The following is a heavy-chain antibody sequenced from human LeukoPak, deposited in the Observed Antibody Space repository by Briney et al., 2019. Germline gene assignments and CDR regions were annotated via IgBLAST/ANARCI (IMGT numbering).Heavy chain of an antibody. CDR3: ASSHIAAAGSDAFDI. J-gene: IGHJ3*02. CDR2: INPNSGGT. D-gene: IGHD6-13*01. CDR1: GYTFTGYY. Sequence: GASVKVSCKASGYTFTGYYIHWVRQAPGQGLEWMGWINPNSGGTNYAQKFQGRVTMTRDTSISTAYMELSRLRSDDTAVYYCASSHIAAAGSDAFDIWGQGTMVTVSS. V-gene: IGHV1-2*02.